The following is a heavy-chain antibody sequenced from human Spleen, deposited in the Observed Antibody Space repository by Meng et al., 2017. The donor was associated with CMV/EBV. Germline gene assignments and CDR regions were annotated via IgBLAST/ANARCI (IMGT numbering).Heavy chain of an antibody. V-gene: IGHV3-30*02. Sequence: GGSLRLSCAASGFTVSSNYMSWVRQAPGKGLEWVAFIRYDGSNKYYADSVKGRFTISRDNSKNTLYLQMNSLRAEDTAVYYCAKDRYCSSTSCYYYGMDVWGQGTTVTVSS. D-gene: IGHD2-2*01. CDR1: GFTVSSNY. CDR3: AKDRYCSSTSCYYYGMDV. CDR2: IRYDGSNK. J-gene: IGHJ6*02.